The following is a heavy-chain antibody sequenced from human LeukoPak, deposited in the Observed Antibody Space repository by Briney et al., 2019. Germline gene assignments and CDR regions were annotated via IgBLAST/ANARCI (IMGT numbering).Heavy chain of an antibody. CDR2: IYYSGST. Sequence: SQTLSLTCTVSGGSISSGGYYWSWIRQHPGKGLEWIGYIYYSGSTYYNPSLKSRVTISVDTSKNQFSLKLSSVTAADTAVYYCARTRDSSSWSGNWFDPWGQGTLVTVSS. J-gene: IGHJ5*02. D-gene: IGHD6-13*01. CDR1: GGSISSGGYY. CDR3: ARTRDSSSWSGNWFDP. V-gene: IGHV4-31*03.